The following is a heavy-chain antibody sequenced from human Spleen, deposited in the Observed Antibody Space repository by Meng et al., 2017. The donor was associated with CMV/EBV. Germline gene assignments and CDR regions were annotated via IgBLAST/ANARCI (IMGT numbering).Heavy chain of an antibody. V-gene: IGHV3-48*04. CDR1: EFSFSSYN. CDR3: TRSAYYYDSSGSY. D-gene: IGHD3-22*01. CDR2: ISSRSTTI. J-gene: IGHJ4*02. Sequence: GGSLRLSCVGSEFSFSSYNMNWVRQAPGKGLEWVSYISSRSTTIYYADSVQGRFTISRDNAKNSLYLQMNSLRAEDTAVYYCTRSAYYYDSSGSYWGQGTLVTVSS.